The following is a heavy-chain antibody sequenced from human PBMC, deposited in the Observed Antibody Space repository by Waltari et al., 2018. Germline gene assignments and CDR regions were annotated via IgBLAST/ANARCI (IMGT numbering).Heavy chain of an antibody. CDR3: ARVPFVRGVIMNDAFDI. Sequence: QVQLQESGPGLVKPSETLSLTCTVSGGSISSYYWSWIRQPAGKGLEWIGRIYTSGSTNYNPALKSRVTMSVDTSKNQFSLKLSSVTAADTAVYYCARVPFVRGVIMNDAFDIWGQGTMVTVSS. D-gene: IGHD3-10*02. J-gene: IGHJ3*02. V-gene: IGHV4-4*07. CDR2: IYTSGST. CDR1: GGSISSYY.